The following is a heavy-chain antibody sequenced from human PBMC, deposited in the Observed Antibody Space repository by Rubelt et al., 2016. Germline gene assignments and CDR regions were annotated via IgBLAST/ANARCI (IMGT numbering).Heavy chain of an antibody. CDR1: GYTFTGYY. J-gene: IGHJ5*02. CDR3: ARGETFDNWCDP. Sequence: QVQLVQSGAEVKKPGASVKVSCKASGYTFTGYYMHWLRQAPGQGLEWMGRNNPNSGGTNYGQKFKGRVTMTRETSISTAYMEVGRRRSDDTAVYYCARGETFDNWCDPWGQGTLVTVSS. CDR2: NNPNSGGT. V-gene: IGHV1-2*06. D-gene: IGHD3-16*01.